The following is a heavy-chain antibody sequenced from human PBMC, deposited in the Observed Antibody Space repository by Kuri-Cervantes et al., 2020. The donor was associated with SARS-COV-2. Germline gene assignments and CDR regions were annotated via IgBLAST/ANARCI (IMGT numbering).Heavy chain of an antibody. Sequence: GSLRLSCTVSGGSISSYYWSWIRQPAGKRLEWIGRIYTSGSTNYNPSLKSRVTMSVDTSKNQFSLRLGSVTAADSAVYYCARVNWGFDYWGQGTLVTVSS. CDR1: GGSISSYY. CDR3: ARVNWGFDY. D-gene: IGHD7-27*01. J-gene: IGHJ4*02. V-gene: IGHV4-4*07. CDR2: IYTSGST.